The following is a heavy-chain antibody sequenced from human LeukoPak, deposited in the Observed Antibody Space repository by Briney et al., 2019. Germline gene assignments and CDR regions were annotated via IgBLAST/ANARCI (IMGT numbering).Heavy chain of an antibody. CDR2: INPNSGGT. CDR1: GYTFTNYD. D-gene: IGHD3-3*01. V-gene: IGHV1-2*02. J-gene: IGHJ6*02. Sequence: GASVKVSCKASGYTFTNYDINWVRQAPGQGLEWMGWINPNSGGTNYAQKFQGRVTMTRDTSISTAYMELSRLRSDDTAVYYCARGWYYDFWSGYLHRRGMDVWGQGTTVTVSS. CDR3: ARGWYYDFWSGYLHRRGMDV.